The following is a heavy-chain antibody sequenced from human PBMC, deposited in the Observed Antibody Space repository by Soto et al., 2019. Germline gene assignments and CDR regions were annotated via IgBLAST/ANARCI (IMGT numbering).Heavy chain of an antibody. V-gene: IGHV1-18*01. CDR3: ATLVRKAFGDYGKNYYGMDV. D-gene: IGHD4-17*01. J-gene: IGHJ6*02. Sequence: QVQVVQSGAEVKKPGASVKVSCEASSSTFTTYGISWVRQAPGQGLEWMGWINTYNGDTKYAQKLQGRVPMTTDASRSTAYMELRSLRSDDTAVYYCATLVRKAFGDYGKNYYGMDVWGQGTAVTVSS. CDR2: INTYNGDT. CDR1: SSTFTTYG.